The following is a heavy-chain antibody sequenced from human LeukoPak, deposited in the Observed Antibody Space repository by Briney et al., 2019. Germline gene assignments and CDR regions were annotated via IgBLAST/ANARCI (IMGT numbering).Heavy chain of an antibody. Sequence: GGSLRLSCAASGFTFSRYSINWVCQAPGKGLEWVSSIRSSSSYIYYADSVKGRFTISRDNAKNSLYLQMNSLRAEDTAVYYCAREKESKSSGWIDYYMDVWGKGTTVTVSS. CDR3: AREKESKSSGWIDYYMDV. CDR1: GFTFSRYS. CDR2: IRSSSSYI. J-gene: IGHJ6*03. D-gene: IGHD6-19*01. V-gene: IGHV3-21*01.